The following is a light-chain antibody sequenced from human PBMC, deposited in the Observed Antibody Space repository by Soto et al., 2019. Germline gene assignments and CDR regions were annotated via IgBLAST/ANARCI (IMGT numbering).Light chain of an antibody. V-gene: IGLV2-14*01. CDR2: EVS. CDR3: SSYTSSSTYV. Sequence: QSALTQPASVSGSPGQSITVSCTGTSSDVGGYNYVSWYPQHPGKAPKLMIYEVSNRPSGVSNRFSGSKSGNTASLTISGLQAEGEADYYCSSYTSSSTYVFGTGTKVTVL. J-gene: IGLJ1*01. CDR1: SSDVGGYNY.